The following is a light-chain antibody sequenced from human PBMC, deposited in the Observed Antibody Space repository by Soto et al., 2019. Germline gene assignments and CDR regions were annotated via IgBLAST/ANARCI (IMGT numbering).Light chain of an antibody. CDR3: QQHGSSPIT. J-gene: IGKJ5*01. CDR1: QSVSSSY. CDR2: GAS. Sequence: EIVLPQSPGTLSLSPGERATLSCRASQSVSSSYLAWYQQKPGQAPRLLIYGASSRATGIPDRFSGSGSGTDFTLTISRLEPEDFAVYDCQQHGSSPITFGQGTRLEIK. V-gene: IGKV3-20*01.